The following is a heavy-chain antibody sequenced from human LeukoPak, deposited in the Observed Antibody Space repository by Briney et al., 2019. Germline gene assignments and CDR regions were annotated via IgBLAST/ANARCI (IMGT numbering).Heavy chain of an antibody. CDR1: GFTFGNYD. D-gene: IGHD6-19*01. CDR2: ISGSHHNT. J-gene: IGHJ4*02. V-gene: IGHV3-23*01. CDR3: AKASLDGWLVTYRYFDN. Sequence: GGSLRLSCAVSGFTFGNYDMTWVRQAPGNGLEWVSGISGSHHNTYYADSVKGRFTISRDNSKNTLYLQMDSLRVDDTAVYYGAKASLDGWLVTYRYFDNWGQGTLVTVSS.